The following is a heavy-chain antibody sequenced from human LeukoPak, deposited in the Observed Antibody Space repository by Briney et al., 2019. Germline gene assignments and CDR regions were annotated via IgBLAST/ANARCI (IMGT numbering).Heavy chain of an antibody. CDR2: IYPGDSDT. CDR3: ARPQFYYDSSGYPGAFDI. J-gene: IGHJ3*02. CDR1: GYSFTSYW. Sequence: KHGESLKISCKGSGYSFTSYWIGWVRQMPGKGLEWMGIIYPGDSDTRYSPSFQGQVTISADKSISTAYLQWSSLKASDTAMYYCARPQFYYDSSGYPGAFDIWGQGTMVTVSS. V-gene: IGHV5-51*01. D-gene: IGHD3-22*01.